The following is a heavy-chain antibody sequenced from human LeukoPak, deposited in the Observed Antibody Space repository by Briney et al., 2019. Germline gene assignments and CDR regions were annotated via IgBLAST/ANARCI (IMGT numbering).Heavy chain of an antibody. J-gene: IGHJ4*02. D-gene: IGHD5-12*01. CDR2: INPNSGGT. CDR1: GYTFTGYY. V-gene: IGHV1-2*02. Sequence: ASVKVSCKASGYTFTGYYMHWVRQAPGQGLEWMGWINPNSGGTNYAQKFQGRVTMTRDTSISTAYMELSRLRSDDTAVYYCARSDRIVATTDFDYWGQGTLVTVSS. CDR3: ARSDRIVATTDFDY.